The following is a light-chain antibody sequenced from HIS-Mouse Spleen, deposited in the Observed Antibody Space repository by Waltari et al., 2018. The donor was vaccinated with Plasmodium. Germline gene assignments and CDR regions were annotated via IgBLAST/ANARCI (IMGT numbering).Light chain of an antibody. CDR1: QSVLYSSNNKNY. CDR3: QQYYSTPYT. Sequence: DIVMTQSLDSLALSLGERATLNCKSSQSVLYSSNNKNYLAWYQQKPGQPPKLLIYWASTRESGVPDRFSGSGSGTDFTLTISSLQAEDVAVYYCQQYYSTPYTFGQGTKLEIK. V-gene: IGKV4-1*01. CDR2: WAS. J-gene: IGKJ2*01.